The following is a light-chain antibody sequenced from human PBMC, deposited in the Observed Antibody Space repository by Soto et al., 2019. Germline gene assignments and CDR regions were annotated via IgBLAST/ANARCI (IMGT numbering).Light chain of an antibody. Sequence: EIVMTQSPATLSVSPGERATLSCRASQSVSSNLAWYQQKPGQAPRLLIYDVSTRATGIPARFSGSGSGTEFTLTISSLQSEDFAVYFCQQYNDWGFTFGPGTKVDFK. CDR3: QQYNDWGFT. CDR2: DVS. CDR1: QSVSSN. J-gene: IGKJ3*01. V-gene: IGKV3D-15*01.